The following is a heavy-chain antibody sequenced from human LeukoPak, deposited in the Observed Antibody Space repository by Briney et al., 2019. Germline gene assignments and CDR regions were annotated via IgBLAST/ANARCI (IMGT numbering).Heavy chain of an antibody. CDR3: ARDPSGVRGPNDAFDI. J-gene: IGHJ3*02. CDR2: ISSSGSTI. Sequence: KPGGSLRLSCAASGFTFSDYYMSWIRQAPGKGLEWVSYISSSGSTIYYADSVKGRFTIPRDNAKNSLYLQMNSLRAEDTAVYYCARDPSGVRGPNDAFDIWGQGTMVTVSS. CDR1: GFTFSDYY. D-gene: IGHD3-10*01. V-gene: IGHV3-11*01.